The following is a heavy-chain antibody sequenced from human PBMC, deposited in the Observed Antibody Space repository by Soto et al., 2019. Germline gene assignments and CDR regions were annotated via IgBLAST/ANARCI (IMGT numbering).Heavy chain of an antibody. CDR1: GFTFDDYA. V-gene: IGHV3-9*01. CDR2: ISWDSGTI. CDR3: SKDIVPLYNWFDR. D-gene: IGHD2-21*01. J-gene: IGHJ5*02. Sequence: EVQLLESGGGLVQPGRSLRLSCAASGFTFDDYAMHWVRQAPGKGLEWVSVISWDSGTIAYADSVTGRFTIYRDNAKNPLYLRMNSLRAEDKDFYYCSKDIVPLYNWFDRCGQGIVVTVSS.